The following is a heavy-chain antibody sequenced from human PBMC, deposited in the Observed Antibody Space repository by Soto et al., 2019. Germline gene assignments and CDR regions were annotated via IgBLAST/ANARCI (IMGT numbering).Heavy chain of an antibody. V-gene: IGHV1-18*01. CDR2: ISAYNGNT. CDR3: ASHHLVRTYYDFWSGLRGQYYYYYGMDV. D-gene: IGHD3-3*01. Sequence: ASVKVSCKASGYTFTSYGISWVRQAPGQGLEWMGWISAYNGNTNYAQKLQGRVTMTTDTSTSTAYMELRSLRSDDTAVYYCASHHLVRTYYDFWSGLRGQYYYYYGMDVWGQGTTVTVSS. J-gene: IGHJ6*02. CDR1: GYTFTSYG.